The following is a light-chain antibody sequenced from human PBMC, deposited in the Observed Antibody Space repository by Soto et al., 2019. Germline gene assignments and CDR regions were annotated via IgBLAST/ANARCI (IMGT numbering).Light chain of an antibody. Sequence: EIVLTQSPGTLSLSPGERATLSCRASQSVISTYLAWYQQKPGQAPRLLIYGASSRATGIPDRFSGSGAGTDFTLTSSRLGREDFAVYYCQQYRDSLGTFGQGTKVEIK. J-gene: IGKJ1*01. CDR3: QQYRDSLGT. CDR1: QSVISTY. CDR2: GAS. V-gene: IGKV3-20*01.